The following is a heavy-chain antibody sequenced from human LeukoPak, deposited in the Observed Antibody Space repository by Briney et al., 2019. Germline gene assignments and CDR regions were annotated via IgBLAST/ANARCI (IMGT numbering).Heavy chain of an antibody. CDR3: AKGNRVAAAGYYYYGMDV. CDR1: GITFRSDV. Sequence: GGSLRLSCAASGITFRSDVMSWVRQAPGKGLEWVSGISGSGDSTYYADPVEGRFTISRDNSKNTLYLQMNSLRAEDTAVYYCAKGNRVAAAGYYYYGMDVWGQGTTVTVSS. V-gene: IGHV3-23*01. CDR2: ISGSGDST. J-gene: IGHJ6*02. D-gene: IGHD6-13*01.